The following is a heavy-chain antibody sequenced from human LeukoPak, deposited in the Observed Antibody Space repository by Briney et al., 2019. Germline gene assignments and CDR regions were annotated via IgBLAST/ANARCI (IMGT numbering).Heavy chain of an antibody. CDR1: GFTFSSYS. CDR2: ISSSSSTI. Sequence: PGGSLRLSCAASGFTFSSYSMNWVRQAPGKGLEWVSYISSSSSTIYYADSVKGRFTISRDNAKNSLYLQMNSLRAEDTAVYYCAKDPDRSGWDAFDIWGKGTTVTVSS. J-gene: IGHJ3*02. CDR3: AKDPDRSGWDAFDI. D-gene: IGHD6-19*01. V-gene: IGHV3-48*01.